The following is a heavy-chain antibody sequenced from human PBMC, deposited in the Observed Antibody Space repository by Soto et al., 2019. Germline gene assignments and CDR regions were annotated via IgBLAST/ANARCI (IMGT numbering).Heavy chain of an antibody. CDR2: IWYDGSNK. J-gene: IGHJ6*02. Sequence: WGSLRLSCAASGFTFSSYGMHWVRQAPGKGLEWVAVIWYDGSNKYYADSVKGRFTISRDNSKNTLYLQVNSLRAEDTAVYYCARDFGVYDFWSGYSPSYYGMDVWGQGTTVTVSS. CDR1: GFTFSSYG. CDR3: ARDFGVYDFWSGYSPSYYGMDV. V-gene: IGHV3-33*01. D-gene: IGHD3-3*01.